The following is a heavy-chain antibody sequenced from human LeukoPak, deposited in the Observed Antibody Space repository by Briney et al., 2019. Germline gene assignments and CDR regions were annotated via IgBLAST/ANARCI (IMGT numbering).Heavy chain of an antibody. V-gene: IGHV2-5*05. CDR2: IFWDDDK. D-gene: IGHD5-18*01. J-gene: IGHJ4*02. Sequence: SGPTPVKPTQTLTLTCTFSGFSLSTSGVGVGWVRQPPGTALEWLTLIFWDDDKYYGPSLKNRLTITKGTSRNQVVLTMTNVDPVDTATYYCAHTGYSYGLDFWGQGTLVTVSS. CDR1: GFSLSTSGVG. CDR3: AHTGYSYGLDF.